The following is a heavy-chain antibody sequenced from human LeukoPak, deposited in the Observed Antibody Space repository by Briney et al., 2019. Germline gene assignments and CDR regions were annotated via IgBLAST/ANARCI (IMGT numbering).Heavy chain of an antibody. Sequence: SETLSLTCTVSGYSISSGYYWGWIRQPPGKGLEWIGSIYHSGSTYYNPSLKSRVTISVDTSKNQFSLKLSSVTAADTAVYYCARHYYDSNNFDYWGQGTLVTVSS. V-gene: IGHV4-38-2*02. CDR3: ARHYYDSNNFDY. CDR2: IYHSGST. J-gene: IGHJ4*02. D-gene: IGHD3-22*01. CDR1: GYSISSGYY.